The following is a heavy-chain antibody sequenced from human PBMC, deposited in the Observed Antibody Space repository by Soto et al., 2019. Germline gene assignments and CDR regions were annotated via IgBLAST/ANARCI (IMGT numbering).Heavy chain of an antibody. D-gene: IGHD2-15*01. CDR3: ARWGCSGTNCNLNQRSYDL. CDR1: GFIFNEYG. V-gene: IGHV3-33*03. J-gene: IGHJ4*02. CDR2: IWYDESNK. Sequence: QVQLVESGGGVVQPGMSLRLSCAASGFIFNEYGMHWVRQAPGKGLEWVAVIWYDESNKYYADSVKGRFTISRDNSKNTMSLHMNNLRAEDTAVYYCARWGCSGTNCNLNQRSYDLWGQGTLVTVSS.